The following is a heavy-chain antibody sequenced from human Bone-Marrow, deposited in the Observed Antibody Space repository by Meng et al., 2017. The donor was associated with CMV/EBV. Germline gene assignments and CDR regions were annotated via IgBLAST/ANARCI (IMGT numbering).Heavy chain of an antibody. J-gene: IGHJ5*02. D-gene: IGHD2-2*01. Sequence: ASVKVSCKASGGTFSSYGISWVRQAPGQGLEWMGWISAYNGNTNYAQKLQGRVTMTTDTSTSTAYRELRSLRSGDTAVYYSARSYCSSTSCYWFDWFDPWGQGTLVTVSS. CDR3: ARSYCSSTSCYWFDWFDP. CDR2: ISAYNGNT. V-gene: IGHV1-18*01. CDR1: GGTFSSYG.